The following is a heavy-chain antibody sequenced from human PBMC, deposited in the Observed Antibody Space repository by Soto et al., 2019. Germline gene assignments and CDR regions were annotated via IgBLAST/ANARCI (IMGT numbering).Heavy chain of an antibody. D-gene: IGHD5-18*01. CDR3: ARDPGFGFGYSYAFAMDV. CDR2: ISGYNGNT. V-gene: IGHV1-18*01. J-gene: IGHJ6*02. Sequence: ASVKVSCKASGYTFSNYGSSWERQGPGQGLEWMGWISGYNGNTHYEEKVQDRIKMTTDTSTSTTYLELRSLRSDDTAVYFCARDPGFGFGYSYAFAMDVWGQGTTVTVSS. CDR1: GYTFSNYG.